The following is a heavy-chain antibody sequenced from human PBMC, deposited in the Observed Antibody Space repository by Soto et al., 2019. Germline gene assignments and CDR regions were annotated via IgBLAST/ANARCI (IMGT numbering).Heavy chain of an antibody. Sequence: GGSLRLSCAASEFTFSNYAMSWVRQAPGKGLEWVSSISGNGGTTYYADSVKGRFTISRDNSKNTLYLQMNSLRAEDTAVYYCAKDLEGSGNYYYYYMDVWGKGXTVTVSS. V-gene: IGHV3-23*01. J-gene: IGHJ6*03. CDR2: ISGNGGTT. CDR1: EFTFSNYA. D-gene: IGHD3-10*01. CDR3: AKDLEGSGNYYYYYMDV.